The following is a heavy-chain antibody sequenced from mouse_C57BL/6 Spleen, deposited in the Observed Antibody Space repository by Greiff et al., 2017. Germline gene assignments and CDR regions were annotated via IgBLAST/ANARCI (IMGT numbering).Heavy chain of an antibody. D-gene: IGHD2-3*01. J-gene: IGHJ4*01. CDR1: GFTFSSYG. V-gene: IGHV5-6*01. CDR2: ISSGGSYT. CDR3: AIQGDGYYAMDY. Sequence: EVKLMESGGDLVKPGGSLKLSCAASGFTFSSYGMSWVRQTPDKRLEWVATISSGGSYTYYPDSVKGRITISRANAKNTLYLQMSSLTSEDTSMYYCAIQGDGYYAMDYWGQGTSVTVAS.